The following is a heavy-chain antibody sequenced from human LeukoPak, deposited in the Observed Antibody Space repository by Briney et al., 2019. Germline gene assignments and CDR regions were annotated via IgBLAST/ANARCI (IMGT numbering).Heavy chain of an antibody. J-gene: IGHJ5*01. CDR2: ISSSSSYL. CDR1: GFTFSSYT. D-gene: IGHD6-19*01. Sequence: GGSLRLSCAASGFTFSSYTMNWVRQAPGKGLEWVSSISSSSSYLYYADSLKGRFTISRDNAKNSLHLQMTSLRAEDTAVYYCARVLYSSGWYEGYDSWGQGTLVTVSS. V-gene: IGHV3-21*01. CDR3: ARVLYSSGWYEGYDS.